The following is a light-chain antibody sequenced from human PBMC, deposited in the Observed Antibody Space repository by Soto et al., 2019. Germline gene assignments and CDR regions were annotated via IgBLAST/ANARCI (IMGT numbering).Light chain of an antibody. CDR3: GTWDSSLSAVV. V-gene: IGLV1-51*01. CDR2: DND. Sequence: VVTQPPSVSAAPGQKVTISCSGSSSNIGNNYVSWYQQLPETAPKLLIYDNDKRPSGIPDRFSGSKSGTSATLGITGLQTGDEADYYCGTWDSSLSAVVFGGGTKLTVL. J-gene: IGLJ2*01. CDR1: SSNIGNNY.